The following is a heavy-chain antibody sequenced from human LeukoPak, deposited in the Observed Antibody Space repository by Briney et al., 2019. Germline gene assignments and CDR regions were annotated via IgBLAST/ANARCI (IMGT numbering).Heavy chain of an antibody. Sequence: GGSLRLSCAASGSTFSSYAMSWVRQAPGKGLEWVSAISGSGGSTYYADSVKGRFTISRDNSKNTLYLQMNSLRAEDTAVYYCAKPRMITFGGVIHYYFDYWGQGTLVTVSS. CDR1: GSTFSSYA. D-gene: IGHD3-16*02. CDR3: AKPRMITFGGVIHYYFDY. CDR2: ISGSGGST. V-gene: IGHV3-23*01. J-gene: IGHJ4*02.